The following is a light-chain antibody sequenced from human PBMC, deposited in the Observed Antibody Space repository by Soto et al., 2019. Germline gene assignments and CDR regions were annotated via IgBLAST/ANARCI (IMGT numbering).Light chain of an antibody. CDR1: SSDIGVYNY. CDR3: CSYAGSYTLGV. J-gene: IGLJ3*02. Sequence: QSALTQPDSVSGSPGQSITISCTGTSSDIGVYNYVSWYQQHPGKAPKLMIFEVSHRPSGVSNRFSGSKSGNTASLTISGLQAEDEADYYCCSYAGSYTLGVFGGGTKVTVL. V-gene: IGLV2-14*01. CDR2: EVS.